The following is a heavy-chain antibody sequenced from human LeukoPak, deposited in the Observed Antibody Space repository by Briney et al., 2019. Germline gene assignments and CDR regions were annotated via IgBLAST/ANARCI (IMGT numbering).Heavy chain of an antibody. V-gene: IGHV4-59*08. CDR2: IHYSGSS. J-gene: IGHJ4*02. Sequence: SETLSLTCSVSGDDVSSFYWNWIRQSPGRGLEWIGNIHYSGSSIYNPSLRSRITMSIDTSKRQLFLKLTSVTAADTAVYYCVLAPNSNWFDFWGQGTLATVSS. CDR1: GDDVSSFY. CDR3: VLAPNSNWFDF. D-gene: IGHD2-15*01.